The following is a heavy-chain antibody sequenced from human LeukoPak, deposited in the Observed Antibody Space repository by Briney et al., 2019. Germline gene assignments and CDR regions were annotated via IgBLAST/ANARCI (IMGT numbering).Heavy chain of an antibody. CDR1: GFTVSSNY. V-gene: IGHV3-66*01. J-gene: IGHJ3*02. CDR3: ARSRYLDWGGAFDM. Sequence: GGSLRLSCAASGFTVSSNYMTWVRQAPGKGLQWVSVIYSGGRTYYADSVKGRFSLSRDESKNTVYLQLNSLRGEDTAIYYCARSRYLDWGGAFDMWGQGTMVTVSS. CDR2: IYSGGRT. D-gene: IGHD3-9*01.